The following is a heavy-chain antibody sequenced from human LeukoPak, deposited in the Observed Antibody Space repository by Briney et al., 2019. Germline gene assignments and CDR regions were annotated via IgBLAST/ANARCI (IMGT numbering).Heavy chain of an antibody. V-gene: IGHV4-61*02. J-gene: IGHJ5*02. CDR1: GGSISSGSYY. CDR3: ARERSPGYSSSLNWFDP. CDR2: IYTSGST. D-gene: IGHD6-13*01. Sequence: PSETLSLTCTVSGGSISSGSYYWSWIRQPAGKGLEWIGRIYTSGSTNYNPSLKSRVTISVDTSKNQFSLKLSSVTAADTAVYYCARERSPGYSSSLNWFDPWGPGTLVTVSS.